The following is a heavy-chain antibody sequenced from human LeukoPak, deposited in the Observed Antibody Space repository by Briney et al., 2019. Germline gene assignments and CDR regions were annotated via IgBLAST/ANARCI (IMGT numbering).Heavy chain of an antibody. CDR3: ARGPYTIFGVVITVLDY. V-gene: IGHV3-30*02. CDR2: IRYDGSNK. CDR1: GFTFSSYA. D-gene: IGHD3-3*01. J-gene: IGHJ4*02. Sequence: GGSLRPSCAASGFTFSSYAMSWVRQAPGKGLEWVAFIRYDGSNKYYADSVKGRFTISRDNAKNSLYLQMNSLRAEDTAVYYCARGPYTIFGVVITVLDYWGQGTLVTVSS.